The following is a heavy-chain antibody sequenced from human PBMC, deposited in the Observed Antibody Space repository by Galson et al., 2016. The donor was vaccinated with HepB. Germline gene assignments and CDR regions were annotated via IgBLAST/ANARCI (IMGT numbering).Heavy chain of an antibody. Sequence: SLRLSCAASGFTFSNYWMSWVRQAPGKGLEWVANIKHDGNEKYYVDSVKGRFTISRDKAQNLLFLQMNSLRAEDTAVYFCAREDRFCSDWHYYFFDFWGQGTLATVSS. V-gene: IGHV3-7*01. J-gene: IGHJ4*02. CDR2: IKHDGNEK. D-gene: IGHD2-15*01. CDR1: GFTFSNYW. CDR3: AREDRFCSDWHYYFFDF.